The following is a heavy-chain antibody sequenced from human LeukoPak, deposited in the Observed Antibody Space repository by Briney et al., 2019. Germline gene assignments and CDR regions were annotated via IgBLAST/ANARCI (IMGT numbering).Heavy chain of an antibody. CDR3: ARGMRYFDPDY. J-gene: IGHJ4*02. CDR2: IKQGGSEK. D-gene: IGHD3-9*01. Sequence: GGSLRLSCAASGFTFSNYWMIWVRQAPGKGLEWVGNIKQGGSEKQYADSVRGRFTISRDNAKNTLYLQMNSLRAEDTAVYYCARGMRYFDPDYWGQGTLVTVAS. V-gene: IGHV3-7*04. CDR1: GFTFSNYW.